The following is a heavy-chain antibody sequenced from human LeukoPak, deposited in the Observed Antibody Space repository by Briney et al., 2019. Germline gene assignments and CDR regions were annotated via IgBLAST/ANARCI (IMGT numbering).Heavy chain of an antibody. CDR3: AKNIVPYYYDSSGPFDY. J-gene: IGHJ4*02. D-gene: IGHD3-22*01. Sequence: PGGSLRLSCATSGFTFSSYAMSWVRQAPGKGLEWVSAISGSGGSTYYADSVKGRFTISRDNSKNTLYLQMNSLRAEDTAVYYCAKNIVPYYYDSSGPFDYWGQGTLVTVSS. CDR1: GFTFSSYA. CDR2: ISGSGGST. V-gene: IGHV3-23*01.